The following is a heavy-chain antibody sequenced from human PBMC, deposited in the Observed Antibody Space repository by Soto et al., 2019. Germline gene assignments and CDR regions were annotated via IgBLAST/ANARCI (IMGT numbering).Heavy chain of an antibody. CDR2: SNPNSGGT. D-gene: IGHD3-22*01. Sequence: QVQLVQSGAEVKKPGASVKVSCKASGYTFTAYYMHWLRQATGQGLARMGWSNPNSGGTNYAQRFQGRVTVTNDTSISTTYMELSSLGSDDTAVYYCARGDFDRSGNYNAGWFAPWGQGTLVTVAS. CDR3: ARGDFDRSGNYNAGWFAP. V-gene: IGHV1-2*02. CDR1: GYTFTAYY. J-gene: IGHJ5*02.